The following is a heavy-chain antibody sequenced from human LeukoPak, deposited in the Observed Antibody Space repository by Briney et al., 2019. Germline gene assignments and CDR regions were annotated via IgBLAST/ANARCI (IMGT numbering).Heavy chain of an antibody. V-gene: IGHV4-34*01. CDR2: INHSGST. CDR3: ARGDYVWGSYRWSRRHNWFDP. CDR1: GGSFSGYY. J-gene: IGHJ5*02. D-gene: IGHD3-16*02. Sequence: PSETLSLTCAVYGGSFSGYYWSWIRQPPGKGLEWIGEINHSGSTNYNPSLKSRVTISVGTSKNQFSLKLSSVTAADTAVYYCARGDYVWGSYRWSRRHNWFDPWGQGTLVTVSS.